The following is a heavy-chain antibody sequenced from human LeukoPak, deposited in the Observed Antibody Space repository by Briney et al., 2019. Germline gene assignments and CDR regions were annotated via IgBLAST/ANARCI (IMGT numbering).Heavy chain of an antibody. Sequence: PGGSLGLSCAASGFTFSSYAMSWVRQAPGKGLEWASAISGSGGSTYYADSVKGRFTISRDNSKNTLYLQMNSLRAEDTAVYYCANDPANIVVVPAAIYGYDAFDIWGQGTMVTVSS. CDR2: ISGSGGST. J-gene: IGHJ3*02. V-gene: IGHV3-23*01. D-gene: IGHD2-2*01. CDR1: GFTFSSYA. CDR3: ANDPANIVVVPAAIYGYDAFDI.